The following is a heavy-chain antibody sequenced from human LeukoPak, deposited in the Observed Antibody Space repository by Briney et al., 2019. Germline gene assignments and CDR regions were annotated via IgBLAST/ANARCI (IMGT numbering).Heavy chain of an antibody. Sequence: GGSLRLSCAASGFTFSSYSMNWVRQAPGKGLEWVSSISSSSSYIYYADSVKGRFTISRDNAKNSLYLQMNSLRAEDTAVNYCARVSLTGDRDYYYGMDVWGQGTTVTVSS. CDR2: ISSSSSYI. CDR3: ARVSLTGDRDYYYGMDV. CDR1: GFTFSSYS. D-gene: IGHD7-27*01. V-gene: IGHV3-21*01. J-gene: IGHJ6*02.